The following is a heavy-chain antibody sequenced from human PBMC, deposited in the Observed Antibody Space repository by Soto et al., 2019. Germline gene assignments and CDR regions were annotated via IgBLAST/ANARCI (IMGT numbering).Heavy chain of an antibody. J-gene: IGHJ4*02. D-gene: IGHD5-18*01. CDR2: ITPIYPTT. CDR3: ARTPRYTFPPPDALDS. CDR1: GGTFYTYT. Sequence: QVQLVQSGAEVRKPGSSVQVSCKASGGTFYTYTFSWVRQAPGQGLEWMGSITPIYPTTNYAEKFQGRLTVTADGSTNTAYMDLNSRTSEDPAVYSCARTPRYTFPPPDALDSGGQGPLATVPS. V-gene: IGHV1-69*15.